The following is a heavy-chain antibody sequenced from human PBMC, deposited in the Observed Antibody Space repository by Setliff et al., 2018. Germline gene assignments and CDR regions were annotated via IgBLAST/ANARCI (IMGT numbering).Heavy chain of an antibody. D-gene: IGHD3-10*01. CDR1: GFTFSSYS. CDR2: ISSSSSTI. CDR3: ARDRETYYYGSGSHPVDY. V-gene: IGHV3-48*04. Sequence: GGSLRLSCAASGFTFSSYSMNWVRQAPGKGLEWVSYISSSSSTIYYADSVKGRFTTSRDNAKNSLYLQMNSLRAEDTAVYYCARDRETYYYGSGSHPVDYWGQGTLVTVSS. J-gene: IGHJ4*02.